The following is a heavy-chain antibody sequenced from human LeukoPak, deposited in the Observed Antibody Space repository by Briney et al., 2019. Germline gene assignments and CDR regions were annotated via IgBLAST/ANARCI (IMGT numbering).Heavy chain of an antibody. Sequence: ASVKVSCKASGYTFTGSYMHWVRQAPGQGLERMGWINPNSGSTNSAQKFQGRVTMTRDTSISTAYMELSRLRSDDTAVYYCARGYYYDSSGYSAFDIWGQGTMVNVSS. V-gene: IGHV1-2*02. J-gene: IGHJ3*02. CDR1: GYTFTGSY. CDR3: ARGYYYDSSGYSAFDI. CDR2: INPNSGST. D-gene: IGHD3-22*01.